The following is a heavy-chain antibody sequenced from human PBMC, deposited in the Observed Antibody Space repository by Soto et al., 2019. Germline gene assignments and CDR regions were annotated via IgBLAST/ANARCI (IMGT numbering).Heavy chain of an antibody. CDR2: IYYSGST. CDR1: GGSISSSSYY. J-gene: IGHJ4*02. CDR3: ATLAVAGITGVK. Sequence: SETLSLTCTVSGGSISSSSYYWGWIRQPPGKGLEWIGSIYYSGSTYYNPSLKSRVTISVDTSKNQFSLKLSSVTAADTAVYYCATLAVAGITGVKWGQGTLVTVSS. D-gene: IGHD6-19*01. V-gene: IGHV4-39*01.